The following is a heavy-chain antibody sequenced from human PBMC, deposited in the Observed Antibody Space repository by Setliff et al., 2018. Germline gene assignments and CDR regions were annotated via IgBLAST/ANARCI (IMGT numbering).Heavy chain of an antibody. CDR3: AREFTRYYNFWSAHRYYMDV. CDR1: GYTFTSYA. Sequence: ASVKVSCKASGYTFTSYAMHWVRQAPGQRLEWMGWINAGNGNTKYSQKFQGRVTITRDTPASTAYMELSSLRSEDTAVYYCAREFTRYYNFWSAHRYYMDVWGKGTTVTVSS. V-gene: IGHV1-3*01. CDR2: INAGNGNT. J-gene: IGHJ6*03. D-gene: IGHD3-3*01.